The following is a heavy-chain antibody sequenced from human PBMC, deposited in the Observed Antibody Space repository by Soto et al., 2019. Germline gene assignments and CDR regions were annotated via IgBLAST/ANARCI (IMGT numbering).Heavy chain of an antibody. V-gene: IGHV1-2*04. CDR1: GYTFTGYY. J-gene: IGHJ6*02. CDR2: INPNSGGT. CDR3: AREGGAIFGVVTDGAYYYYGMDV. D-gene: IGHD3-3*01. Sequence: ASVKVSCKASGYTFTGYYMHWVRQAPGQGLEWMGWINPNSGGTNYAQKFQGWVTMTRDTSISTAYMELSRLRSDDTAVYYCAREGGAIFGVVTDGAYYYYGMDVWGQGTTVTVSS.